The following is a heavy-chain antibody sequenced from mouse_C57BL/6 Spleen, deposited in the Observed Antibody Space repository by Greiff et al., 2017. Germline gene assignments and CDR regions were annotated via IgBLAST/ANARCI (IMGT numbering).Heavy chain of an antibody. CDR1: GYTFTSYW. CDR3: ARWGDSWFAY. V-gene: IGHV1-50*01. D-gene: IGHD3-3*01. J-gene: IGHJ3*01. CDR2: IDPSDSYT. Sequence: QVQLQQPGAELVKPGASVKLSCKASGYTFTSYWMQWVKQRPGQGLEWIGEIDPSDSYTNYNQKFKGKATLTVDTSSSTAYMQLSSLTSEDSAVYYCARWGDSWFAYWGQGTLGTVSA.